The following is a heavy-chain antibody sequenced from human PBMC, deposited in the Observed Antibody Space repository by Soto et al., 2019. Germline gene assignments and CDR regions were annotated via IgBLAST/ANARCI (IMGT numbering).Heavy chain of an antibody. CDR3: ARATTAYYGMDV. CDR1: GFTFSTYW. CDR2: IKQDGSEK. D-gene: IGHD4-17*01. J-gene: IGHJ6*02. V-gene: IGHV3-7*03. Sequence: GGSLRLSCAASGFTFSTYWMSWVRQAPGKGLEWVANIKQDGSEKNYVDSVKGRFTISRDNAKNSLFLQMNSLRAEDTAVYYCARATTAYYGMDVWGPGTTVTVSS.